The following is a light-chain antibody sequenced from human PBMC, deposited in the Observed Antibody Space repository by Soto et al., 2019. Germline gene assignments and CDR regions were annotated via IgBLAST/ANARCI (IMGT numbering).Light chain of an antibody. CDR3: QKYNNAPRT. CDR1: QGISNY. J-gene: IGKJ1*01. Sequence: DNQMNQSPSSLSASVGDRVTISCRTSQGISNYLAWYQQKPGKVPKLLIYAASTLQSGVPSRFSGSGSGTDFTLTTSSLQPEDVATYYCQKYNNAPRTFGQGTKVEIK. CDR2: AAS. V-gene: IGKV1-27*01.